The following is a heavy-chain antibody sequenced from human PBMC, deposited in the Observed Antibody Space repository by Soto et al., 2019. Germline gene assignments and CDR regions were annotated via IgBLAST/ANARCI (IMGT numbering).Heavy chain of an antibody. J-gene: IGHJ6*02. CDR1: GFTFSSYA. V-gene: IGHV3-21*01. CDR2: ISSSSSYI. Sequence: GGSLRLSCAASGFTFSSYAMSWVRQAPGKGLEWVSSISSSSSYIYYADSVKGRFTISRDNAKNSLYLQMNSLRAEDTAVYYCARDQNVNLWFGELPPRLYGMDVWGQGTTVTVSS. CDR3: ARDQNVNLWFGELPPRLYGMDV. D-gene: IGHD3-10*01.